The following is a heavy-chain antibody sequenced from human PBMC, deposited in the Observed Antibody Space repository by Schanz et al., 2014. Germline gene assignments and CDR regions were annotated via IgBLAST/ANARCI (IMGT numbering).Heavy chain of an antibody. CDR1: GFTFSSYA. CDR2: ISASGGST. V-gene: IGHV3-23*01. Sequence: EGQLLESGGGLIQPGGSLRLSCAASGFTFSSYAMSWVRQAPGKGLEWVSTISASGGSTYYADSVKGRFTISRDNSKNILYLQMNSLRIEDTAVYYCASPSGYSDYGTYFDFWGQGTLVTVSS. CDR3: ASPSGYSDYGTYFDF. D-gene: IGHD5-12*01. J-gene: IGHJ4*02.